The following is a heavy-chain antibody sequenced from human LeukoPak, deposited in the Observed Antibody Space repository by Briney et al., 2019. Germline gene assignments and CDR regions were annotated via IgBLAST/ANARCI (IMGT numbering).Heavy chain of an antibody. D-gene: IGHD5-18*01. CDR2: INHSGST. CDR3: ARGLSIWIQLDYYYGMDV. V-gene: IGHV4-34*01. J-gene: IGHJ6*02. Sequence: SETLSLTCTVSGGSISSYYWSWIRQPPGKGLEWIGEINHSGSTNYNPSLKSRVTISVDTSKNQFSLKLSSVTAADTAVYYCARGLSIWIQLDYYYGMDVWGQGTTVTVSS. CDR1: GGSISSYY.